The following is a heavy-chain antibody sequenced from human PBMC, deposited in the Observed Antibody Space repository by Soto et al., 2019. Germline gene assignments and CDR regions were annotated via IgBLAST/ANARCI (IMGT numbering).Heavy chain of an antibody. Sequence: PGGSLRLSCAASGFTFSDYYMSWIRQAPGKGLEWVSAISGSGGSTYYADSVKGRFTISRDNSKNTLYLQMNSLRAEDTAVYYCAKDQQEYYYDSSGYYGWNWFDPWGQGTLVTVSS. V-gene: IGHV3-23*01. D-gene: IGHD3-22*01. CDR1: GFTFSDYY. CDR3: AKDQQEYYYDSSGYYGWNWFDP. J-gene: IGHJ5*02. CDR2: ISGSGGST.